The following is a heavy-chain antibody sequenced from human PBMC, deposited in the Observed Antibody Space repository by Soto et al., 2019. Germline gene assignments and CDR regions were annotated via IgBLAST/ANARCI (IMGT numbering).Heavy chain of an antibody. Sequence: GASVKVSCKASGFTFTSSAVQWVRQARGQRLEWIGWIVVGSGNTNYAQKFQERVTITRDMSTSTAYMELSSLRSEDTAVYYCAADKGYSNGFSHYGMDVWGQGTTVTVSS. J-gene: IGHJ6*02. CDR1: GFTFTSSA. CDR2: IVVGSGNT. CDR3: AADKGYSNGFSHYGMDV. D-gene: IGHD5-18*01. V-gene: IGHV1-58*01.